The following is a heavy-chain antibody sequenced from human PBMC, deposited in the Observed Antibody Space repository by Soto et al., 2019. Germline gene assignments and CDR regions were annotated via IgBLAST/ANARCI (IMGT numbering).Heavy chain of an antibody. Sequence: QVQLVESGGGVVQPGRSLRLSCAASGFTFSSYGMHWVRQAPGKGLEWVAVIWYDGSNKYYADSVKGRFTISRDNSKNTLYLQMNSLRAEDTAVYYCARDDHIMITFGGVIVPFDYWDQGTLVTVSS. D-gene: IGHD3-16*02. CDR2: IWYDGSNK. J-gene: IGHJ4*02. CDR3: ARDDHIMITFGGVIVPFDY. V-gene: IGHV3-33*01. CDR1: GFTFSSYG.